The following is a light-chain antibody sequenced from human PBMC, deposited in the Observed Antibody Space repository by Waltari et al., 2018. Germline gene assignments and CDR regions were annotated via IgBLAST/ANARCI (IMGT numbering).Light chain of an antibody. V-gene: IGKV1-5*03. CDR3: QQYSTHYT. Sequence: IQMTQSPSTLPASVGDRVSITCRASQSILTWLAWYQQKTGKAPKLLIYKASNLQSGVPSRFSGSGSGTEFTLTISSLQPDDFATYYCQQYSTHYTFGQGTKVE. CDR2: KAS. J-gene: IGKJ2*01. CDR1: QSILTW.